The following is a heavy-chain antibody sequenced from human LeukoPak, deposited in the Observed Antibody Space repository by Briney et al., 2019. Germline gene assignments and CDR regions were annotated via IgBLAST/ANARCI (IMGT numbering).Heavy chain of an antibody. CDR3: ARSPVLDRNDWSFAD. CDR1: GFTVSRNY. CDR2: AYSGGDK. V-gene: IGHV3-53*01. D-gene: IGHD1-1*01. Sequence: QPGGSLRLSCAASGFTVSRNYMSWVRHAPGKGLEWVSVAYSGGDKYYPNSVKGRFTVSRDNPKNTVYLQMNSLRAEDTAVYFCARSPVLDRNDWSFADWGQGTLVTVSS. J-gene: IGHJ4*02.